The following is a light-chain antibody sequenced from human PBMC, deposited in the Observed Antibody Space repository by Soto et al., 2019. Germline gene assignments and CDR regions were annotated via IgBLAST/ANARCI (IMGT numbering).Light chain of an antibody. CDR1: QRISSN. V-gene: IGKV3D-15*01. CDR2: GAS. Sequence: EIVMTQSPDTLSVSPGERATLSCRASQRISSNLAWYQQKPGQAPRLLIYGASTRATGVPARFSGSGSETDCTLTISNLQSEDCAVYYCQHYNNWPPYTFGQGTKLEIK. J-gene: IGKJ2*01. CDR3: QHYNNWPPYT.